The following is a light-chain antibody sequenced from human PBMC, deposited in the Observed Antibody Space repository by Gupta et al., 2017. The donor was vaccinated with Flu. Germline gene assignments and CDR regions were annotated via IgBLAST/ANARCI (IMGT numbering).Light chain of an antibody. CDR1: QSVLYSSNNKNY. CDR2: WAS. J-gene: IGKJ1*01. Sequence: DIVMTQSPDSLAVSLGERATINCKSSQSVLYSSNNKNYLAWYQQKPGQPPKLLIYWASTREYGVPDRFSGSGSGTDFTLTISSLQAEDVAVYYCQQEYSTPNTFGQGTKVEIK. CDR3: QQEYSTPNT. V-gene: IGKV4-1*01.